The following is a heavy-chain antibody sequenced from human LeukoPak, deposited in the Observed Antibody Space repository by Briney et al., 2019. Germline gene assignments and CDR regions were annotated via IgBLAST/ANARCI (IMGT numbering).Heavy chain of an antibody. CDR3: ARGEVRTAKTYTWSSRPYYSYSYMDV. D-gene: IGHD3-3*01. CDR1: GGSFSGYS. CDR2: INHTGSI. Sequence: SETLSLTCIVSGGSFSGYSYSWLRQPPGRGLEWIGEINHTGSIRYNPSLKSAVTVSVVTSKKHFYLEMRSVTAADTAVYYCARGEVRTAKTYTWSSRPYYSYSYMDVWGKGTTLTVSS. J-gene: IGHJ6*03. V-gene: IGHV4-34*01.